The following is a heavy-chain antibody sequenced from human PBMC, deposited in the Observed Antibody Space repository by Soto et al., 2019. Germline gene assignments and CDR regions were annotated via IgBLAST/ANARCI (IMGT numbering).Heavy chain of an antibody. J-gene: IGHJ6*02. CDR2: ISYDGSNK. Sequence: PGGSLRLSCAASGFTFSSYAMHWVRQAPGKGLEWVAVISYDGSNKYYADSVKGRFTISRDNSKNTLYLQMNSLRAEDTAVYYCARTLLHPRFLEWPDMDVWGQGTTVTVS. CDR1: GFTFSSYA. CDR3: ARTLLHPRFLEWPDMDV. V-gene: IGHV3-30-3*01. D-gene: IGHD3-3*01.